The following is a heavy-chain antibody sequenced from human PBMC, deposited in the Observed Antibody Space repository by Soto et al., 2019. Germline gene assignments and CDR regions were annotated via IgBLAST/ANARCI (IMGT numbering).Heavy chain of an antibody. CDR2: VYWDDDK. Sequence: QITLKESGPTLVKPTQTLTLTCTFSGFSLSTSDVGVGWFRQPPGKALEWLALVYWDDDKRYSPFLKSRLSITNDTSKHQVVLTMTNVAPMDTATYFCAHSKYSRSSFAFWGQGTLVTVSS. J-gene: IGHJ4*02. V-gene: IGHV2-5*02. CDR1: GFSLSTSDVG. D-gene: IGHD6-6*01. CDR3: AHSKYSRSSFAF.